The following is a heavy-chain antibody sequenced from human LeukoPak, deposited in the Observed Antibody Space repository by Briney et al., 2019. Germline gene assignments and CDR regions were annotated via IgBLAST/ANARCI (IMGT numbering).Heavy chain of an antibody. J-gene: IGHJ4*02. CDR2: IRSKANSYAT. CDR1: GFTFSGSA. V-gene: IGHV3-73*01. D-gene: IGHD1-26*01. Sequence: GGSLKLSCAASGFTFSGSAMHWVRQASGKGLEWVGRIRSKANSYATAYAASVKGRFTISRDDSKNTAYLQMNSLKTEDTAVYYCTRPYSGSYYTDYWGQETLVTVSS. CDR3: TRPYSGSYYTDY.